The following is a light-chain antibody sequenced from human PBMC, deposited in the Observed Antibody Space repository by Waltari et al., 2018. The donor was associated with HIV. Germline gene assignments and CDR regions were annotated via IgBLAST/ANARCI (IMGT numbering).Light chain of an antibody. CDR1: SSDVGSYNL. CDR3: CSDAGSSTYV. Sequence: QSALTQPASVSGSPGQSITISCTGTSSDVGSYNLVSWYQQHPGKAPKIMIYEVSKRPAGVTNRFWGSKWGNTASLTISGLQAEDEADYYCCSDAGSSTYVFGTGTKVTVL. J-gene: IGLJ1*01. V-gene: IGLV2-23*02. CDR2: EVS.